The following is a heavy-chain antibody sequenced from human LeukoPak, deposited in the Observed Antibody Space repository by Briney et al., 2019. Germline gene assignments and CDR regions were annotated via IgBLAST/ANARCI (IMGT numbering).Heavy chain of an antibody. D-gene: IGHD2-21*02. CDR1: GFTFSSHA. CDR3: AKDMWLYGDPRWIVPDT. Sequence: GGSLRLSCAASGFTFSSHAMTWVRQAPGKGLEWVSVISGSDDITEYADSVKGRFTISRDNSKNTLYLQMNRLRAEDTAIYYCAKDMWLYGDPRWIVPDTWGQGTTVTVTS. J-gene: IGHJ6*02. V-gene: IGHV3-23*01. CDR2: ISGSDDIT.